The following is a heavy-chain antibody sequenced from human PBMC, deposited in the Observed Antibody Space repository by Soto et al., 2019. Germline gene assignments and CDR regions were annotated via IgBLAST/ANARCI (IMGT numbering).Heavy chain of an antibody. CDR1: GGSISSYY. Sequence: SETLSLTCTVSGGSISSYYWSWIRQPPGKGLEWIGYIYYSGSTNYNPSLKSRVTISVDTSKNQFSLKLSSVTAADTAVYYCARQVEMATIDGDNWFDPWGQGTLVTVSS. V-gene: IGHV4-59*01. D-gene: IGHD5-12*01. J-gene: IGHJ5*02. CDR3: ARQVEMATIDGDNWFDP. CDR2: IYYSGST.